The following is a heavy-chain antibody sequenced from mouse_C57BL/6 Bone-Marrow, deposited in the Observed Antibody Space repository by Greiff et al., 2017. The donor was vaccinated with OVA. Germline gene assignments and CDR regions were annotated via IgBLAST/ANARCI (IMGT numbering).Heavy chain of an antibody. CDR1: GYTFTSYW. V-gene: IGHV1-69*01. D-gene: IGHD2-2*01. CDR2: IDPSSGYT. J-gene: IGHJ3*01. Sequence: VQLQQPGAELVMPGASVKLSCKASGYTFTSYWMHWVKQRPGQGLEWIGEIDPSSGYTNYNQKFKGKSTLTVDKSSSTAYMQLSSLTSEDSAVYYCARKGIYSAYPFAYWGQGTLVTVSA. CDR3: ARKGIYSAYPFAY.